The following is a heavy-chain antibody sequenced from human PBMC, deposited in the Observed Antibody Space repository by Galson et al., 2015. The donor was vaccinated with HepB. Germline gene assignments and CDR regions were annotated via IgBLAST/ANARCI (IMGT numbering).Heavy chain of an antibody. J-gene: IGHJ4*02. Sequence: SLRLSCAASGFTFSAYWMSWVRQVPGKGLEWVADVNLDGSEMYYADSVKGRFTISRDNAERSVSLHMYSLRAEDTAVYYCAREVMIRTLAHKTPYYWGQGTLVTVSS. CDR1: GFTFSAYW. CDR2: VNLDGSEM. D-gene: IGHD3-16*01. CDR3: AREVMIRTLAHKTPYY. V-gene: IGHV3-7*03.